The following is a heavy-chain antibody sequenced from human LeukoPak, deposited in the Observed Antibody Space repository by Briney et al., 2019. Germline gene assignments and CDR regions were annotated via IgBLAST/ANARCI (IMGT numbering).Heavy chain of an antibody. CDR1: GGSVSSGSYY. D-gene: IGHD5-24*01. V-gene: IGHV4-61*01. J-gene: IGHJ4*02. CDR2: IYYSGST. CDR3: ATRRVPWGYNHFDY. Sequence: DPSETLSLTCTVSGGSVSSGSYYWSWIRQPPGKGLEWIGYIYYSGSTNYNPSLKSRVTISVDTSKNQFSLKLSSVTAADTAVYYCATRRVPWGYNHFDYWGQGTLVAVSS.